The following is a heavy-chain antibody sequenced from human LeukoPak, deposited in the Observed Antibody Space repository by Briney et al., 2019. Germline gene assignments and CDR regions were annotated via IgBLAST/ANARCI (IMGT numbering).Heavy chain of an antibody. V-gene: IGHV3-21*03. CDR1: GFTFSSYA. J-gene: IGHJ4*02. CDR2: ISSSSSYI. CDR3: ASGSTLDY. D-gene: IGHD3-10*01. Sequence: GGSLRLSCAASGFTFSSYAMSWVRQAPGKGLEWVSSISSSSSYIYYAESVKGRFTISRDNAKNSVYLEMNTLRAEDTALYYCASGSTLDYWGQGTLVTVSS.